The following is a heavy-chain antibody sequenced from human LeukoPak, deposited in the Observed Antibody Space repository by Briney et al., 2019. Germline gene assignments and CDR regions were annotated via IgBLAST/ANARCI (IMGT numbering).Heavy chain of an antibody. CDR3: AISYNYDSSPYFDEAFDI. D-gene: IGHD3-22*01. J-gene: IGHJ3*02. V-gene: IGHV1-18*01. CDR1: GYTFTKYG. Sequence: SMKVSCKASGYTFTKYGISWVRQAPGQGLEWVGGITAAHKDTSYAQKFQGRVTVTIDTSTNTASMELRSLRSDDTAVYYCAISYNYDSSPYFDEAFDIWGQGTEVTVSS. CDR2: ITAAHKDT.